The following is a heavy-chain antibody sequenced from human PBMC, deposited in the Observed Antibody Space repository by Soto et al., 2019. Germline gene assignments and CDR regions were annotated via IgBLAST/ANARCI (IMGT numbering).Heavy chain of an antibody. CDR2: IIPMFDPP. Sequence: QVQLVQSGAEVKKPGSSVKVSCKTSGGTFSSDAINWVRQAPGQGLEWMGGIIPMFDPPNYTQKFQGRVTITADESTSTVYMKLSSLRSEDTSIYYCARGNWQRRGGDFDYWVQGTLVTVSS. J-gene: IGHJ4*02. CDR3: ARGNWQRRGGDFDY. CDR1: GGTFSSDA. V-gene: IGHV1-69*01. D-gene: IGHD6-25*01.